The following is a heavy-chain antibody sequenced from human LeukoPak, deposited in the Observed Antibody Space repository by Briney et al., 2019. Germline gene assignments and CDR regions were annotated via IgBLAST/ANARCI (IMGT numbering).Heavy chain of an antibody. V-gene: IGHV3-53*01. CDR1: GFTVSSNY. J-gene: IGHJ4*02. D-gene: IGHD2/OR15-2a*01. Sequence: PGGSLRLSCAASGFTVSSNYMSWVRQAPGKGLEWVSVIYSGGSTYYADSVKGRFTISRDNSKNTLYLQMNSLRAEDTAVYYCARDFQNIATDFWGRGTPVTVSS. CDR2: IYSGGST. CDR3: ARDFQNIATDF.